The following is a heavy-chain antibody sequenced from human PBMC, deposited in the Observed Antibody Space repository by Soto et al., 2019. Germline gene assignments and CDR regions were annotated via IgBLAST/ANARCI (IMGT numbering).Heavy chain of an antibody. CDR3: ARTFDYSGMDV. J-gene: IGHJ6*02. Sequence: SETLSLTCAVSGYSIARGYYWAWIRQSPGKGLEWIGSIYHAGSVYYNPSLNSRVAVSLDTSKNHSSLKLTSVTAADTAVYYCARTFDYSGMDVWGQGTTVTVSS. CDR1: GYSIARGYY. V-gene: IGHV4-38-2*01. CDR2: IYHAGSV.